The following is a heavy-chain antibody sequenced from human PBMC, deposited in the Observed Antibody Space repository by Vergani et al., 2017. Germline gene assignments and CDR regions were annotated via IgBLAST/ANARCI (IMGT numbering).Heavy chain of an antibody. Sequence: EVQLVQSGAEVKKPGESLKISCQGSGYSITNYWIAWVRQRPGKGLEWMGIIYAGDSDVRYSPSFQGQVTMSVDKSLSTAYLQWSSLKASDTATYYCAKTHDFSSVYSSYNWFDPWGQGTQVTVSS. D-gene: IGHD3-3*01. CDR1: GYSITNYW. CDR2: IYAGDSDV. CDR3: AKTHDFSSVYSSYNWFDP. V-gene: IGHV5-51*03. J-gene: IGHJ5*02.